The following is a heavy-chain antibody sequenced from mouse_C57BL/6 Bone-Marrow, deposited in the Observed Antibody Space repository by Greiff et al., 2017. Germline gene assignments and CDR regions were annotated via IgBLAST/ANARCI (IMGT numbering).Heavy chain of an antibody. CDR2: ISYDGNN. CDR1: GYSITSGYY. J-gene: IGHJ3*01. V-gene: IGHV3-6*01. CDR3: ARELGWFDY. Sequence: EVKVEESGPGLVKPSQSLSLTCSVSGYSITSGYYWNWIRQFPGNKLEWMGYISYDGNNNYNPTLKNRISITRDTSKNQFFLKLNSVTTEDTATYYCARELGWFDYWGQGTRVTGSA. D-gene: IGHD4-1*01.